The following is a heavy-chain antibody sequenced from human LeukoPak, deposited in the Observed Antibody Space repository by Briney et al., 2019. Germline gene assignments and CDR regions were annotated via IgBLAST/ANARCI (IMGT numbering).Heavy chain of an antibody. V-gene: IGHV4-34*01. CDR1: GGSFSGYY. CDR3: ARGRVLLWFGERSNWFDP. J-gene: IGHJ5*02. CDR2: INHSGNT. D-gene: IGHD3-10*01. Sequence: PSETLSLTCAVYGGSFSGYYWSWIRQPPGKGLEWIGEINHSGNTNYNPSLKSRVTISVDTSKNQFSLKLSSVTAADTAVYYCARGRVLLWFGERSNWFDPWGQGTLVTVSS.